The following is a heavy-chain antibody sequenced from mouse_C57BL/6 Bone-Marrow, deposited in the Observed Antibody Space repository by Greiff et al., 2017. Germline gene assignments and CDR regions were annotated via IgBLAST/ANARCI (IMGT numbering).Heavy chain of an antibody. CDR2: INPYNGDT. J-gene: IGHJ1*03. Sequence: EVQLQQSGPELVKPGDSVKISCKASGYSFTGYFMNWVMQSHGKSLEWIGRINPYNGDTFYNQKFKGKATLTVDKSSSTAHMELRRLTSEDSAVYYCATYYYGVWYFDVWGTGTTVTVSS. D-gene: IGHD1-1*01. V-gene: IGHV1-20*01. CDR3: ATYYYGVWYFDV. CDR1: GYSFTGYF.